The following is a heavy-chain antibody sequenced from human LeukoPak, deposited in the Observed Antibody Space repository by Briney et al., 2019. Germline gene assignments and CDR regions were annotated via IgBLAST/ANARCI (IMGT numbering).Heavy chain of an antibody. V-gene: IGHV3-21*06. J-gene: IGHJ4*02. Sequence: GGSLRLSCLASGVTFSSHSLNWVRQAPGKGLEWGSSISRTGEKVYYADSLKGRFTMSRDNAKNSLYLQMNSLRADDSAVYYCTRAITATGTECWGQGVQVTVSS. CDR2: ISRTGEKV. CDR1: GVTFSSHS. D-gene: IGHD6-13*01. CDR3: TRAITATGTEC.